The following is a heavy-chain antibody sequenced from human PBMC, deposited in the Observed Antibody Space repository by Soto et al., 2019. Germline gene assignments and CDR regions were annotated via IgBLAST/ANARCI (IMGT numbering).Heavy chain of an antibody. CDR3: ARDRVPPMERYFDY. CDR1: GGSISSGDYY. D-gene: IGHD3-3*01. CDR2: IYYSGST. Sequence: PSETLSLTCTVSGGSISSGDYYWSWIRQPPGKGLEWIGYIYYSGSTYYNPSLKSRVTISVDTSNNQFSLKLSSVTAADTAVYYCARDRVPPMERYFDYWGQGTLVTVLL. V-gene: IGHV4-30-4*01. J-gene: IGHJ4*02.